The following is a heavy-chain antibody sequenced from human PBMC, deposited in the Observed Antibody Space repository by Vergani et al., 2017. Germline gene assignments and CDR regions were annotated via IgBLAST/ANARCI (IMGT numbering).Heavy chain of an antibody. D-gene: IGHD6-19*01. Sequence: QVQLQESGPGLVKPSQTLSLTCTVSGGSISSYYWSWIRQPPGKGLEWIGYIYYSGSTNYNPSLKSRVTISVDTSKNQFSLKLSSVTAADTAVYYCAREYSSGWYAYGYYGMDGWGQGTTVTVS. CDR3: AREYSSGWYAYGYYGMDG. J-gene: IGHJ6*02. CDR2: IYYSGST. CDR1: GGSISSYY. V-gene: IGHV4-59*01.